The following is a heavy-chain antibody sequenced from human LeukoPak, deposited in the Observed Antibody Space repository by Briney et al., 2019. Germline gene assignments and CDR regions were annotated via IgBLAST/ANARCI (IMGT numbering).Heavy chain of an antibody. J-gene: IGHJ4*02. V-gene: IGHV3-23*01. CDR3: AKAHYYDSSGYSGY. CDR2: ISGSGGST. D-gene: IGHD3-22*01. Sequence: GGSLRLSCAASGFTFSSYAMSWVRQAPGKGLEWVSAISGSGGSTYYADSVKGRFTISRDNSKNTLYLQMNSLRAEDTAVYYCAKAHYYDSSGYSGYWGQGTLVTVSS. CDR1: GFTFSSYA.